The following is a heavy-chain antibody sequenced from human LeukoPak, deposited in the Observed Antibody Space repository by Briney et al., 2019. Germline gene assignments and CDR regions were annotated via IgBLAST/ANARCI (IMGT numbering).Heavy chain of an antibody. D-gene: IGHD2-2*01. V-gene: IGHV1-2*02. Sequence: GASVKVSCKASGYTFTGYYMHWVRQAPGQGLEWMGWINPNSGGTNYAQKFQGRVTMTRDTSISTAYMELSRLRSDDTAVYYCARFLGIVVVPAAPIDFDYWGQGTLVTVSS. CDR1: GYTFTGYY. CDR2: INPNSGGT. CDR3: ARFLGIVVVPAAPIDFDY. J-gene: IGHJ4*02.